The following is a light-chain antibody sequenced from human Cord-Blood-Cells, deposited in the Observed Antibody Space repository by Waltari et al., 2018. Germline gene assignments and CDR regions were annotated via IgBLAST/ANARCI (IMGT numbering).Light chain of an antibody. CDR1: QSISSY. CDR3: QQSYSTPYT. Sequence: DIQMTQSQSSLSASVGDRVTITCRANQSISSYLNWYQQKPGKAPKLLIYAASSLQSGVPSRFSGSGSGTDFTLTISSLQPEDFATYYCQQSYSTPYTFGQGTKLEIK. J-gene: IGKJ2*01. V-gene: IGKV1-39*01. CDR2: AAS.